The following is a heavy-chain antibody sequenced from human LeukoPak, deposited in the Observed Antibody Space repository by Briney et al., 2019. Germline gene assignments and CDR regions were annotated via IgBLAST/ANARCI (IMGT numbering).Heavy chain of an antibody. J-gene: IGHJ4*02. CDR2: HNGDP. V-gene: IGHV4-61*08. D-gene: IGHD3-16*01. CDR3: MTYYVNGGGRGH. Sequence: SETLSLTCTVSGASVSSGDYHWSWVRQAPGKGLEWIGHNGDPSYNPSLKSRVVISIDTSRSQFSLRLNSVTAADTATYFCMTYYVNGGGRGHWGPGALVTVSS. CDR1: GASVSSGDYH.